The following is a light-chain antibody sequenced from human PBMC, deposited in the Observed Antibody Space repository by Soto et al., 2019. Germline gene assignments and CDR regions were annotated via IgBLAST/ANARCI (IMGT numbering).Light chain of an antibody. CDR2: GAS. Sequence: EIVMTQSPATLSVSPWERATLSCRASQSVSSNLAWYQQEPGQAPRLLIYGASTRATGIPARFSGSGSGTEFPLTMSSLQSEDFAVYYCQQYNNWPPWTFGQGTKVEIK. V-gene: IGKV3-15*01. J-gene: IGKJ1*01. CDR1: QSVSSN. CDR3: QQYNNWPPWT.